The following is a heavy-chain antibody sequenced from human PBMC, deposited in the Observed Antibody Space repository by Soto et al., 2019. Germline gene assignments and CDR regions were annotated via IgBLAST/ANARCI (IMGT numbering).Heavy chain of an antibody. Sequence: EVQLLESGGDLVQPGGSLRLSCVASGFTCSNDDLSWFRQASGKGLEWVSAITAGGFNTYYADSVKGRFTISRDNSKNTLHLQMNSLTAEDTAVYYCAKNIGGFSGYANFDYWGQGTLVTVSS. CDR2: ITAGGFNT. V-gene: IGHV3-23*01. CDR3: AKNIGGFSGYANFDY. J-gene: IGHJ4*02. CDR1: GFTCSNDD. D-gene: IGHD5-12*01.